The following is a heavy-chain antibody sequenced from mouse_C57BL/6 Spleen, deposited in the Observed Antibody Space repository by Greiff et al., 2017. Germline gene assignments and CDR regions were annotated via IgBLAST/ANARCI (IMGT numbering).Heavy chain of an antibody. CDR3: AREDYDYDVWFAC. V-gene: IGHV5-4*01. J-gene: IGHJ3*01. Sequence: EVQGVESGGGLVKPGGSLKLSCAASGFTFSSYAMSWVRQTPEKRLEWVATISDGGSYTYYPDNVKGRFTISRDNAKNNLYLQRSHLKAEDTAMYYCAREDYDYDVWFACWGQGTLVTVSA. CDR2: ISDGGSYT. CDR1: GFTFSSYA. D-gene: IGHD2-4*01.